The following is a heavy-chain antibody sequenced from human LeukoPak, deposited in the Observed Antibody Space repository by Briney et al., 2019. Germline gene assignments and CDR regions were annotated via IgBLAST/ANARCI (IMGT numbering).Heavy chain of an antibody. CDR1: GFTFSSYG. Sequence: GGSLRLSCAASGFTFSSYGMHWVRQAPGKGLEWVAVISYDGSNKYYADSVKGRFTISRDNSKNTLYLQMNSLRAEDTAVYYCAKVMTTVTTGSFDHWGQGTLVTVSS. CDR2: ISYDGSNK. D-gene: IGHD4-17*01. CDR3: AKVMTTVTTGSFDH. J-gene: IGHJ4*02. V-gene: IGHV3-30*18.